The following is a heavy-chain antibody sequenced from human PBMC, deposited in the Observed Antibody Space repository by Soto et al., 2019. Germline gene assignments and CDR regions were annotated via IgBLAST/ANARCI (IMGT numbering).Heavy chain of an antibody. CDR1: GFTFSSYA. J-gene: IGHJ6*02. V-gene: IGHV3-30-3*01. CDR3: ASQLPYYYYGMDV. D-gene: IGHD2-2*01. Sequence: GGSLRLSCAASGFTFSSYAVHWVRQAPGKGLEWVAVISYDGSNKYYADSVKGRFTISRDNSKNTLYLQMNSLRAEDTAVYYCASQLPYYYYGMDVWGQGTTVTVSS. CDR2: ISYDGSNK.